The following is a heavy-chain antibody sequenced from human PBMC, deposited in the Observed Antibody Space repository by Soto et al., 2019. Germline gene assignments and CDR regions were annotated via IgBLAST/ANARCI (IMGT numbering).Heavy chain of an antibody. CDR3: ARAGSRAVADY. Sequence: PSETLSLTCTVSGGSVSSGSYYWSWIRQPPGKGLEWIGYIYYSGSTNYNPSLKSRVTISVDTSKNQFSLKLSSVTAADTAVYYCARAGSRAVADYWGQGTLVTVSS. CDR2: IYYSGST. V-gene: IGHV4-61*01. J-gene: IGHJ4*02. D-gene: IGHD6-19*01. CDR1: GGSVSSGSYY.